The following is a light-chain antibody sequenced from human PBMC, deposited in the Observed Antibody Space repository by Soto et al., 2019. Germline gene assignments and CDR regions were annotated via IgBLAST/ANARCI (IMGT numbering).Light chain of an antibody. CDR2: AAS. CDR1: QSVSSD. J-gene: IGKJ2*01. Sequence: EIVLTQSPGTLSLSPGERATLSCRASQSVSSDLAWYQQKPGQPPRLLIYAASNKATGIPARFSGSGSGTDFTLTISSLEPEDFAVYYCQQRYNWQYTFGQGTKLEIK. CDR3: QQRYNWQYT. V-gene: IGKV3-11*01.